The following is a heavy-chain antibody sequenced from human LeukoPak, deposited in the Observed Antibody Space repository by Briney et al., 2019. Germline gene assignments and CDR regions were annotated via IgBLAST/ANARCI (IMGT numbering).Heavy chain of an antibody. V-gene: IGHV3-13*04. D-gene: IGHD5-24*01. CDR1: GFTVSRYD. CDR2: IGTAADT. J-gene: IGHJ4*02. CDR3: ARVDRDAYSVFDY. Sequence: GGSLRLSCAASGFTVSRYDMHWVRQATGKGLEWVSAIGTAADTYYLDAVKGRFTISRENAKNSLYLQMNSLRAGDTAVYYCARVDRDAYSVFDYWGQGTLVTVSS.